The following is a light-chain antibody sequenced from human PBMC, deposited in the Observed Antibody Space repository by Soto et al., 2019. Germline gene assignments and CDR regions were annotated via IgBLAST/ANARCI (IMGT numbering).Light chain of an antibody. V-gene: IGKV1-12*01. CDR1: QGVSSW. Sequence: DIQMTQSASSVSASVGDRVTITCRASQGVSSWLAWYQQKPGKAPKLLIYKASTLKSGVPSRFSGSGSGTEFILTINNLQPEDFASYFCLHVYSFPRTLGLGTKVDIK. J-gene: IGKJ1*01. CDR2: KAS. CDR3: LHVYSFPRT.